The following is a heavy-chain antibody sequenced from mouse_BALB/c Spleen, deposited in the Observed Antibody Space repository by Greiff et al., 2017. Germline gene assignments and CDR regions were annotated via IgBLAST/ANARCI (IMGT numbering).Heavy chain of an antibody. CDR3: AVYYVNYGCFDY. CDR2: ISSGGST. V-gene: IGHV5-6-5*01. Sequence: EVQLVESGGGLVKPGGSLKLSCAASGFTFSSYAMSWVRQTPEKRLEWVASISSGGSTYYPDSVKGRFTISRDNARNILYLQMSSLRSEDTAMYYCAVYYVNYGCFDYWGQGTTLTVSS. CDR1: GFTFSSYA. D-gene: IGHD2-1*01. J-gene: IGHJ2*01.